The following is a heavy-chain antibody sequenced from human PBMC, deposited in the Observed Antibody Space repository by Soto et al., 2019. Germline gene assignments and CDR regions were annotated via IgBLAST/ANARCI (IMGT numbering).Heavy chain of an antibody. CDR3: ARGDSGLWGGVC. CDR1: GGTFSSYA. J-gene: IGHJ1*01. Sequence: QVQLVQSGAEVKKPGSSVKVSCKASGGTFSSYAISWVRQAPGQGLEWMGGIIPIFGTANYAQKFQGRVMVRAVGSPSPAYMEPRSLGSEETGVYYCARGDSGLWGGVCWGQGFLVTVCS. CDR2: IIPIFGTA. V-gene: IGHV1-69*12. D-gene: IGHD3-16*01.